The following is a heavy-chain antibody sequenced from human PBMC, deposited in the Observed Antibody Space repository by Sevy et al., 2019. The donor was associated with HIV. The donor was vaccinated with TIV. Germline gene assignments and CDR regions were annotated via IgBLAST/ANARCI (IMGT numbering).Heavy chain of an antibody. CDR1: GFTFSNYW. CDR3: ARVRGYSYGEFDY. CDR2: IGSDGSIT. J-gene: IGHJ4*02. V-gene: IGHV3-74*01. Sequence: GGSLRLSCAASGFTFSNYWMHWVRQAPEKGLMWVSRIGSDGSITNYANSVKGRFTISRENAKNTKYLQMNSRRVEDTAVYYCARVRGYSYGEFDYWGQGTLVTVSS. D-gene: IGHD5-18*01.